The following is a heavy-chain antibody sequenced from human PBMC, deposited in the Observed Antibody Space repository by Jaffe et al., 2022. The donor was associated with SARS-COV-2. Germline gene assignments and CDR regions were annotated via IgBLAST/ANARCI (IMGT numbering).Heavy chain of an antibody. CDR1: GFTFSSYG. CDR3: ANGRPEYSSSPPDY. CDR2: ISYDGSNK. V-gene: IGHV3-30*18. Sequence: QVQLVESGGGVVQPGRSLRLSCAASGFTFSSYGMHWVRQAPGKGLEWVAVISYDGSNKYYADSVKGRFTISRDNSKNTLYLQMNSLRAEDTAVYYCANGRPEYSSSPPDYWGQGTLVTVSS. J-gene: IGHJ4*02. D-gene: IGHD6-6*01.